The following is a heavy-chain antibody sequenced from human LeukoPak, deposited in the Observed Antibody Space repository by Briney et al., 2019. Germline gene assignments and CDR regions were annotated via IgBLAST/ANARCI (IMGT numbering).Heavy chain of an antibody. CDR1: GYTFTSYG. CDR2: IMPMFGKT. V-gene: IGHV1-69*06. Sequence: SVKVSCKASGYTFTSYGISWVRQAPGQGLEWMGGIMPMFGKTNYAQKFQGRVTTTADKATSTAYMELSSLRSEDTAVYYCAGGRADIVVVPATLRNYYFDYWGQGTLVTVSS. D-gene: IGHD2-2*01. J-gene: IGHJ4*02. CDR3: AGGRADIVVVPATLRNYYFDY.